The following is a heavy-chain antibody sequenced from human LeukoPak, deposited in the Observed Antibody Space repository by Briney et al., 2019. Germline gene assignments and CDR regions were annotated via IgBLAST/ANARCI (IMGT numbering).Heavy chain of an antibody. CDR2: IYPGDSDT. J-gene: IGHJ6*02. D-gene: IGHD3-10*01. CDR3: ARQYYFGSGSYYNVPSGDYYYGMDV. CDR1: GFKFTSYW. Sequence: GAPLKISSQCSGFKFTSYWIAWVRQLPGTGLEWMGIIYPGDSDTSYSPSFQGQVTISADKSINTAYLQWSSLRASDTAMYYCARQYYFGSGSYYNVPSGDYYYGMDVWGQGTTVTVSS. V-gene: IGHV5-51*01.